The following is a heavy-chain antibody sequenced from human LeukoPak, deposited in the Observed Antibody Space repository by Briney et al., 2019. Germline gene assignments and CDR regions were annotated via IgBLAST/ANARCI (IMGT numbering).Heavy chain of an antibody. V-gene: IGHV1-69*05. CDR1: GGTFSSYA. J-gene: IGHJ3*02. D-gene: IGHD5-18*01. CDR2: IIPIFGTA. CDR3: ASNGLWLNAFDI. Sequence: SVKVSCKASGGTFSSYAISWVRQAPGQGLEWMGGIIPIFGTANYAQKFQGRVTITTDESTSTAYMELNSLRSEDTAVYFCASNGLWLNAFDIWGQGRMVTVYS.